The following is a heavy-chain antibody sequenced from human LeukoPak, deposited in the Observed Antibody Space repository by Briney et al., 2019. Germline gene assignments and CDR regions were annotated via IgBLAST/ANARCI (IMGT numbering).Heavy chain of an antibody. CDR3: ARAPYSNYYGFDY. Sequence: SETLSLTCTVSGGSISSSSYYWGWIRQPPGKGLEWIGSIYYSGSTYYNPSLKSRVTISVDTSKNQFSLKLSSVTAADTAVYYCARAPYSNYYGFDYWGQGTLVTVSS. J-gene: IGHJ4*02. CDR2: IYYSGST. CDR1: GGSISSSSYY. V-gene: IGHV4-39*01. D-gene: IGHD4-11*01.